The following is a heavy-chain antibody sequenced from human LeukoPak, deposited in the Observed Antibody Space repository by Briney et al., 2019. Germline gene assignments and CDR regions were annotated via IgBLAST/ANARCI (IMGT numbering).Heavy chain of an antibody. V-gene: IGHV3-23*01. CDR1: GFTFSSFS. CDR3: ARGYYDSSGYRYFDY. J-gene: IGHJ4*02. CDR2: VSTGGAAT. D-gene: IGHD3-22*01. Sequence: GSLRLSCAASGFTFSSFSMNWVRQAPGKGLEWVSTVSTGGAATYYADSVKGRFTISRDNSKNTLYLQMNSLRAEDTAVYYCARGYYDSSGYRYFDYWGQGTLVTVSS.